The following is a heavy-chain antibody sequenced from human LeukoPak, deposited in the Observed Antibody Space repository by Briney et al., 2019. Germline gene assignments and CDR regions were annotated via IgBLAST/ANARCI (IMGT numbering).Heavy chain of an antibody. CDR2: IIPIFGTA. Sequence: ASVKVSCKASGGIFSSYAISWVRQAPGQGLEWMGGIIPIFGTANYAQKFQGRVTITTDESTSTAYMELSSLRSEDTAVYYCASAMVAVDAFDIWGQGTMVTVSS. J-gene: IGHJ3*02. V-gene: IGHV1-69*05. CDR1: GGIFSSYA. D-gene: IGHD2-8*01. CDR3: ASAMVAVDAFDI.